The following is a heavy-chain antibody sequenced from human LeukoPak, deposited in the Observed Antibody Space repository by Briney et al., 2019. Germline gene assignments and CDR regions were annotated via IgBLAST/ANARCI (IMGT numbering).Heavy chain of an antibody. V-gene: IGHV4-30-4*01. CDR3: ARRVAGSGSYSDY. D-gene: IGHD3-10*01. CDR1: GGSISSGDYY. Sequence: SETLSLTCTVSGGSISSGDYYWSWLRQPPGKGLEWIGYIYYSGSTYYNPSLKSRVTISVDTSKNQFSLKLSSVTAADTAVYYCARRVAGSGSYSDYWGQGTLVTVSS. CDR2: IYYSGST. J-gene: IGHJ4*02.